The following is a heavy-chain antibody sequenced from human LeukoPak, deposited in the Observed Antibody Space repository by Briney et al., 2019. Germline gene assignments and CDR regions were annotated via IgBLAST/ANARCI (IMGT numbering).Heavy chain of an antibody. CDR1: GFTFSSYA. V-gene: IGHV3-23*01. J-gene: IGHJ5*02. Sequence: GGSLRLSCAASGFTFSSYAMSWVRQAPGKGLEWVSAISGSGGSTYYADSVKGWFTISRDNSKNTLYLQMNSLRAEDTAVYYCAKTPGRYDSSGYYGPWGQGTLVTVSS. D-gene: IGHD3-22*01. CDR3: AKTPGRYDSSGYYGP. CDR2: ISGSGGST.